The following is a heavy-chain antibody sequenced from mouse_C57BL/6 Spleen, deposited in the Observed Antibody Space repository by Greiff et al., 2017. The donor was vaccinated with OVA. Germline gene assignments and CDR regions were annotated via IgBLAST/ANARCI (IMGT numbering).Heavy chain of an antibody. Sequence: VQLQQSGPGLVKPSQSLSLTCSVTGYSITSGYYWNWIRQFPGNKLEWMGYISYDGSNNYNPSLKNRISITRDTSKNQFFLKLNSVTTEDTATYYCARESSWYFDVWGTGTTVTVSS. V-gene: IGHV3-6*01. J-gene: IGHJ1*03. CDR1: GYSITSGYY. CDR3: ARESSWYFDV. CDR2: ISYDGSN. D-gene: IGHD1-1*01.